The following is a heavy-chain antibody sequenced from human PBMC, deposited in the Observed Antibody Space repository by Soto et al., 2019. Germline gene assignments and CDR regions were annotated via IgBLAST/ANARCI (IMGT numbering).Heavy chain of an antibody. D-gene: IGHD6-13*01. CDR3: AKYRRTEAEGFTLDY. CDR1: GDSINNYY. Sequence: SETLSLTCTVSGDSINNYYWSWIRQPPGKRLEWIGYIYYTGSTTYNPSLESRVTMSVDTSKNQFSLKLSSVNAADTAADYGAKYRRTEAEGFTLDYWGRGTLVTVSS. CDR2: IYYTGST. J-gene: IGHJ4*02. V-gene: IGHV4-59*01.